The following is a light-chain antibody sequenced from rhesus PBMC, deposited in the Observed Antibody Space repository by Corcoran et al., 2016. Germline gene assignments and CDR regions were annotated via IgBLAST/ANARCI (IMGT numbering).Light chain of an antibody. CDR3: CSYTTSSTYI. V-gene: IGLV2S7*01. Sequence: QSAPTQPPSVSGSPGQSVTISCTGTSSAIGGYHYVSWYQQHPDKAPKLMIYGFSNRPSGVSDRFSGSKSGNTASLTISGLQAEDEADYYGCSYTTSSTYIFGAGTRLTVL. J-gene: IGLJ1*01. CDR1: SSAIGGYHY. CDR2: GFS.